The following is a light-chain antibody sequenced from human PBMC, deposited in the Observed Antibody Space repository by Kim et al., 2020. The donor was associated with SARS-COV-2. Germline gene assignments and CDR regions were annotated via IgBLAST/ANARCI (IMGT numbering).Light chain of an antibody. CDR1: SSVIGSYKY. CDR2: EVN. CDR3: NSYGGRNTFV. J-gene: IGLJ1*01. Sequence: GRSGNISNAGTSSVIGSYKYDYWHQQRPSEAPKLMNYEVNKRPSGVPDRFSGNKCGNAASLNVSGHQLEDEADYCCNSYGGRNTFVFGTGTKVTVL. V-gene: IGLV2-8*01.